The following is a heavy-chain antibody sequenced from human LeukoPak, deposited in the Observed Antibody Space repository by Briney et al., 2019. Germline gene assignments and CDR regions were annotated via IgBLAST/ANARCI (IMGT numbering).Heavy chain of an antibody. CDR2: ISSSSSYI. D-gene: IGHD3-22*01. Sequence: GGSLRLSCAASGFTFSSYSMNWVRQAPGKGLEWVSSISSSSSYIYYADSVKGRFTISRDNAKNSLYLQMNSLRAEDTAVYYCARDIPDFDYDSSGLSPFFDYWGQGTLVTVSS. J-gene: IGHJ4*02. V-gene: IGHV3-21*01. CDR3: ARDIPDFDYDSSGLSPFFDY. CDR1: GFTFSSYS.